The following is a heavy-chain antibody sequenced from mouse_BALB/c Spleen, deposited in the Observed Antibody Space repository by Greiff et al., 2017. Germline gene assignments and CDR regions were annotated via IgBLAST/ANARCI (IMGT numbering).Heavy chain of an antibody. CDR1: GYTFTDYA. CDR3: ARRDYYGSHFDY. J-gene: IGHJ2*01. Sequence: QVQLKQSGAELVRPGVSVKISCKGSGYTFTDYAMHWVKQSHAKSLEWIGVISTYYGDASYNQKFKGKATMTVDKSSSTAYMELARLTSEDSAVYFCARRDYYGSHFDYWGQGTTLTVSS. V-gene: IGHV1S137*01. CDR2: ISTYYGDA. D-gene: IGHD1-1*01.